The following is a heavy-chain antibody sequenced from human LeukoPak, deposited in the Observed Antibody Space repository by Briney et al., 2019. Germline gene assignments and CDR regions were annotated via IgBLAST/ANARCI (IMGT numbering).Heavy chain of an antibody. Sequence: GGSLRLSCAASGFTFSSYEMNWIRQAPGKGLEWVSYISSSASIIYYADSVKGRFTISRDNAKNSLYLQMNSLRAEDTAVYYCARAVGATVYFDYWGQGTLVTVSS. CDR3: ARAVGATVYFDY. V-gene: IGHV3-48*03. CDR2: ISSSASII. CDR1: GFTFSSYE. D-gene: IGHD1-26*01. J-gene: IGHJ4*02.